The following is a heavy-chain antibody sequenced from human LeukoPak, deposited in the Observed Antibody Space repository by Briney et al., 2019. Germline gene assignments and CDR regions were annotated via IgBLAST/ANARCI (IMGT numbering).Heavy chain of an antibody. V-gene: IGHV1-18*01. CDR3: ARALDYGDYVDAFDI. CDR2: ISAYNGNT. Sequence: ASVKVTCKAYGYTFTSYGISWVRQAPGQGLEWMGWISAYNGNTNYAQKLQGRVTMTTDTSTSTAYMELRSLRSDDTAVYYCARALDYGDYVDAFDIWGQGTMVTVSS. D-gene: IGHD4-17*01. CDR1: GYTFTSYG. J-gene: IGHJ3*02.